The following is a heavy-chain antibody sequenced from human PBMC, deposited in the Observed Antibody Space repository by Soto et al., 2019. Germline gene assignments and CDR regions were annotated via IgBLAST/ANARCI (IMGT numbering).Heavy chain of an antibody. J-gene: IGHJ6*02. Sequence: GDSLTISCQGSGYSFPIYSISWVRQIPGKGLEWMGIIYPGDSDTKYSPSFQGQVTISADKSISTAYLQWSSLKASDTAMYYCARLGGSCSSTSCYLYYYYGMDVWGQGTTVTVSS. D-gene: IGHD2-2*01. CDR1: GYSFPIYS. V-gene: IGHV5-51*01. CDR3: ARLGGSCSSTSCYLYYYYGMDV. CDR2: IYPGDSDT.